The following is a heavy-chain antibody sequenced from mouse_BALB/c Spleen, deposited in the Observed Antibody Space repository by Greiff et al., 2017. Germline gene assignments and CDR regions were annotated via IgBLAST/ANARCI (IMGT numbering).Heavy chain of an antibody. D-gene: IGHD6-2*01. CDR1: GFNIKDYY. Sequence: EVQLQQSGAELVRSGASVKLSCTASGFNIKDYYMHWVKQRPEQGLEWIGWIDPENGDTEYAPKFQGKATMTADTSSNTAYLQLSSLTSEDTAVYYYDAALSNWYFDVWGAGTTVTVSS. CDR3: DAALSNWYFDV. CDR2: IDPENGDT. J-gene: IGHJ1*01. V-gene: IGHV14-4*02.